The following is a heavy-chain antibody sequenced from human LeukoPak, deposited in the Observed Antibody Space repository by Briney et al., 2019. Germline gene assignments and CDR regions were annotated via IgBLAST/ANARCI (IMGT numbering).Heavy chain of an antibody. Sequence: ASETLSLTCAVYGGSFSGYYWGWVRQPPGKALEWMGNIFYSGSTYYSPSLKSRVTISLDTSRNEFSLKLNSVPAADTVVYYCAKSNGYGLIDIWGQGTMVTVSS. V-gene: IGHV4-34*12. CDR2: IFYSGST. J-gene: IGHJ3*02. D-gene: IGHD3-10*01. CDR3: AKSNGYGLIDI. CDR1: GGSFSGYY.